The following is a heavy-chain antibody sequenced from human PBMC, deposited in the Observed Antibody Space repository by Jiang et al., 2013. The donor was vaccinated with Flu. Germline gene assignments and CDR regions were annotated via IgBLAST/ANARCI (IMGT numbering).Heavy chain of an antibody. CDR3: ARVERVQYYDILTGYYYYYGMDV. V-gene: IGHV3-53*01. D-gene: IGHD3-9*01. CDR2: IYSGGST. Sequence: QLLESGGGLIQPGGSLRLSCAASGFTVSSNYMSWVRQXPGKGLEWVSVIYSGGSTYYADSVKGRFTISRDNSKNTLYLQMNSLRAEDTAVYYCARVERVQYYDILTGYYYYYGMDVWGQGTTVTVSS. J-gene: IGHJ6*02. CDR1: GFTVSSNY.